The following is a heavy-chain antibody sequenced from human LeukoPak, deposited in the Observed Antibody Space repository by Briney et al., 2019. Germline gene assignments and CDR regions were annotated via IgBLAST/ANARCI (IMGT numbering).Heavy chain of an antibody. D-gene: IGHD5-18*01. CDR1: GGSISSYY. J-gene: IGHJ6*03. Sequence: PSETLSLTCTVSGGSISSYYWSWIRQPPGKGLEWIGYIYTSGSTNYNPSLKSRVTISVVTSKNQFSLKLSSVTAADTAVYYCAITATDTAMVNYYYYYMDVWGKGTTVTVSS. V-gene: IGHV4-4*09. CDR3: AITATDTAMVNYYYYYMDV. CDR2: IYTSGST.